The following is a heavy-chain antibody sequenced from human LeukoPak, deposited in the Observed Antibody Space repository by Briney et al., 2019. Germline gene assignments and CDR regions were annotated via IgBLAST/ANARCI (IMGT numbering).Heavy chain of an antibody. J-gene: IGHJ4*02. D-gene: IGHD3-9*01. V-gene: IGHV3-13*01. Sequence: GGSLRLSCAASGFTFNTYDMHWVRQASGKGLEWVSSIGTVGDTYYAGSVKGRFTISRDNSKNTVFLHIAGLRAEDTAVYYCAKDGLDWGSYFDYWGQGTPVTVSS. CDR1: GFTFNTYD. CDR2: IGTVGDT. CDR3: AKDGLDWGSYFDY.